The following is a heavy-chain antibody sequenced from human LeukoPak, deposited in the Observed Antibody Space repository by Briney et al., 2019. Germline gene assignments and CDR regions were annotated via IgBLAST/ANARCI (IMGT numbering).Heavy chain of an antibody. CDR2: IIPIFGTA. D-gene: IGHD3-3*01. CDR1: GGTFSSYA. V-gene: IGHV1-69*13. CDR3: ARNYDFWSGYIANAYYYYGMDV. Sequence: ASVKVSCKASGGTFSSYAISWVRQAPGQGLEWMGGIIPIFGTANYAQKFQGRVAITADESTSTAYMELSSLRSEDTAVYYCARNYDFWSGYIANAYYYYGMDVWGQGTTVTVSS. J-gene: IGHJ6*02.